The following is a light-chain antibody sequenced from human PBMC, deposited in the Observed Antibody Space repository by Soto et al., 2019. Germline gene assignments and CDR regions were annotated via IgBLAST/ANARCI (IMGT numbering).Light chain of an antibody. J-gene: IGKJ2*01. CDR2: GAS. CDR3: QQYATSPQT. Sequence: EIVLTQSPDTLSLSPGETATLSCGASQSVSSSHIAWYQQKPGQSPRLLIDGASSRASGIPDRFSGSGSGTDFTLTISRLEPEDFAMYFCQQYATSPQTFGQGTKVDI. CDR1: QSVSSSH. V-gene: IGKV3-20*01.